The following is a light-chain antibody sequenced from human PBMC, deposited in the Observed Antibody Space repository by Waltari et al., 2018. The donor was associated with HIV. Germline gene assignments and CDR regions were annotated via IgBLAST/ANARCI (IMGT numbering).Light chain of an antibody. CDR1: RSTIGRNT. CDR3: AAWDDTLNGHVV. J-gene: IGLJ2*01. V-gene: IGLV1-44*01. CDR2: TND. Sequence: QSVLTQPPSVSGTPGQRVTISCSGSRSTIGRNTGNWYQQVPGTAPKLLIHTNDQRPSGVSDRFSGSKSGTTATLDIRGLQPEDEAHYYCAAWDDTLNGHVVFGGGTKLTVL.